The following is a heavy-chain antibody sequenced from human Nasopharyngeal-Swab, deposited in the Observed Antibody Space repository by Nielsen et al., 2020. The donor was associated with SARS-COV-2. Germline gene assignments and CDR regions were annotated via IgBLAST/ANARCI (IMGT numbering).Heavy chain of an antibody. D-gene: IGHD6-19*01. Sequence: GESLKISCAASGFTFSNYWMSWVRQAPGKGLEWVANIKQDGSEKYYVDSVKGRFTISRDNAKNSLYLQMNSLRAEDTAVYYCARDLPALTAVAGTDYFDYWGQGTLVTVSS. V-gene: IGHV3-7*03. CDR2: IKQDGSEK. CDR3: ARDLPALTAVAGTDYFDY. CDR1: GFTFSNYW. J-gene: IGHJ4*02.